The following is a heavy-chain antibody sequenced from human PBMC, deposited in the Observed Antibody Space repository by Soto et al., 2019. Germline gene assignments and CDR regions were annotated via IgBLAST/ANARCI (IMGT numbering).Heavy chain of an antibody. CDR1: GGPISRSNYY. D-gene: IGHD6-19*01. Sequence: QLQLQESGPGLVKPSETLSLTCTVSGGPISRSNYYWGWIRQPPGSGLERIGSVYYSGSTYYNPSLKSRVTISVDTSKNQISLKLSSVTAADTAVYYCASGVAGYFDYWGQGTLVTVSS. CDR3: ASGVAGYFDY. CDR2: VYYSGST. J-gene: IGHJ4*02. V-gene: IGHV4-39*01.